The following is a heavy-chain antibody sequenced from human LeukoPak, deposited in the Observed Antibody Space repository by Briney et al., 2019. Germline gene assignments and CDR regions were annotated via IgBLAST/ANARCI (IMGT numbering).Heavy chain of an antibody. CDR3: ARDTYYYDSSGYWSPYYFDC. D-gene: IGHD3-22*01. CDR1: GFTFSSYS. Sequence: GGSLRLSCAASGFTFSSYSMNWVRQAPGKGLEWVSSISSSSSYVYYADSVKGRFTISRDNAKNSLYLQMNSLRAEDTAVYYCARDTYYYDSSGYWSPYYFDCWGQGTLVTVSS. CDR2: ISSSSSYV. V-gene: IGHV3-21*01. J-gene: IGHJ4*02.